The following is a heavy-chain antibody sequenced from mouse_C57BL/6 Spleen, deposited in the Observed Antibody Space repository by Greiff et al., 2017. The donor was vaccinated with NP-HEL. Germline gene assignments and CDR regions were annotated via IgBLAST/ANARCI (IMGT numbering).Heavy chain of an antibody. CDR1: GFTFSSYG. CDR2: ISSGGSYT. CDR3: ARHDYYGSSRDWYFDV. J-gene: IGHJ1*03. Sequence: EVKLVESGGDLVKPGGSLKLSCAASGFTFSSYGMSWVRQTPDKRLEWVATISSGGSYTYYPDSVKGRFTISRDNAKNTLYLQMSSLKSEDTAMYYCARHDYYGSSRDWYFDVWGTGTTVTVSS. V-gene: IGHV5-6*01. D-gene: IGHD1-1*01.